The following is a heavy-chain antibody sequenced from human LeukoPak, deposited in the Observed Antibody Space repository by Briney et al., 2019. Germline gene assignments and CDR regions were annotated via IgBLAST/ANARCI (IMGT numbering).Heavy chain of an antibody. CDR2: ISAYNGNT. D-gene: IGHD5-24*01. Sequence: ASVKVSCKASGYIFTSYGISWVRQAPGQGLEWMGWISAYNGNTNYAQKLQGRVTMTTDTSTSTAYMELSSLRSEDTAVYYCARRLEMATIDAFDIWGQGTMVTVSS. CDR1: GYIFTSYG. V-gene: IGHV1-18*01. CDR3: ARRLEMATIDAFDI. J-gene: IGHJ3*02.